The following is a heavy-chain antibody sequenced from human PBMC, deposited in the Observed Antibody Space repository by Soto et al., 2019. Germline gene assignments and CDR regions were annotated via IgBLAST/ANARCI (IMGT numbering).Heavy chain of an antibody. V-gene: IGHV4-59*01. Sequence: SETLSLTCTVSGGPISSCDRRWIPQPPGKGLEWIGYIYYSGSTNYNPSLKSRVTISVDTSKNQFSLKLSSVTAADTAVYYCARALILTGYYIHDAFDIWGQGTMVT. J-gene: IGHJ3*02. D-gene: IGHD3-9*01. CDR2: IYYSGST. CDR3: ARALILTGYYIHDAFDI. CDR1: GGPISSCD.